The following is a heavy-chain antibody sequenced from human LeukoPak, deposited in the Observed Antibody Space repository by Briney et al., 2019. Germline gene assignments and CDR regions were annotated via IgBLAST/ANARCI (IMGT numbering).Heavy chain of an antibody. Sequence: GGSLRLSCAASGFTFSRYWMFWVRQGPGKGLVWVSRINSYGSYTAYADSVKGRYSISRDNAKNTRYVQMSVLRAEDTAVYYCVRGLGDYWGQGTLVTVSS. D-gene: IGHD4-11*01. J-gene: IGHJ4*02. V-gene: IGHV3-74*01. CDR2: INSYGSYT. CDR1: GFTFSRYW. CDR3: VRGLGDY.